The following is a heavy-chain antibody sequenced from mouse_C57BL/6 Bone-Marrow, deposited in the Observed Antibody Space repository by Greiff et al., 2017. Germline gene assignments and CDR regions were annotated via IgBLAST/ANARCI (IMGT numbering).Heavy chain of an antibody. CDR3: ARDGGYGYDGELYAMDY. V-gene: IGHV5-4*01. D-gene: IGHD2-2*01. J-gene: IGHJ4*01. Sequence: DVMLVESGGGLVKPGGSLKLSCAASGFTFSSYAMSWVRQTPEKRLEWVATISDGGSYTYYPDNVKGRFTISRDNAKNNLYLQMSHLKSEDTAMYYCARDGGYGYDGELYAMDYWGQGTSVTVSS. CDR2: ISDGGSYT. CDR1: GFTFSSYA.